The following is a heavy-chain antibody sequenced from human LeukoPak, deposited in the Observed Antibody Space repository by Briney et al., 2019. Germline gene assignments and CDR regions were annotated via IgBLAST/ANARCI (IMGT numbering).Heavy chain of an antibody. Sequence: ASVKVSCEASGYTFTSYGIGWVRQAPGQGLEWMGWISAYNGNTNYAQKLQGRVTMTTDTSTSTAYMELRSLRSDDTAVYYCARASSALVVVAATRGNWFDPWGQGTLVTVSS. V-gene: IGHV1-18*04. CDR1: GYTFTSYG. CDR3: ARASSALVVVAATRGNWFDP. J-gene: IGHJ5*02. CDR2: ISAYNGNT. D-gene: IGHD2-15*01.